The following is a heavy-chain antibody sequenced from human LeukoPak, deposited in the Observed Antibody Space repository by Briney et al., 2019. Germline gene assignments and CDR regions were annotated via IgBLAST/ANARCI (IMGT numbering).Heavy chain of an antibody. CDR1: GGSISSSSYY. CDR3: ARVRCSGGSCPYYYYYYYMDV. CDR2: IHYSGST. D-gene: IGHD2-15*01. J-gene: IGHJ6*03. Sequence: SETLSLTCTVSGGSISSSSYYWAWIRQPPGKGLEWIGSIHYSGSTYYNPSLQSRVTISIDASKNQFSLKLRFVTAADTAVYYCARVRCSGGSCPYYYYYYYMDVWGKGTTVTVSS. V-gene: IGHV4-39*07.